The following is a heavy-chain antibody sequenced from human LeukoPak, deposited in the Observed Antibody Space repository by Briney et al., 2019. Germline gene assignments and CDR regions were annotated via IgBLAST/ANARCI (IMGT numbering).Heavy chain of an antibody. J-gene: IGHJ5*02. V-gene: IGHV3-23*01. CDR2: ISGSGGST. Sequence: GGSLRLSCAASGFTFSSYAMSWVRQAPGKGLEWVSAISGSGGSTYYADSVKGRFTISRDNSENTLYLQMNSLGAEDTAVYYCAKDRGTMVRGENWFDPWGQGTLVTVSS. CDR3: AKDRGTMVRGENWFDP. CDR1: GFTFSSYA. D-gene: IGHD3-10*01.